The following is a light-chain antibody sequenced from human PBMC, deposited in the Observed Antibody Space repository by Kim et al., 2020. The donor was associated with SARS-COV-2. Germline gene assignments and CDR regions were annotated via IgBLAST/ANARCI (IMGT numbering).Light chain of an antibody. Sequence: DVVMTQSPLSLPVTLGQPASISCSSSQSLVHSDGYTYLNWFQQRPGQSPRRLFYKISNRDTGVPDRFSCSGSGTDFTLKISRVDAEDFVVYYCMQGTHWPRTFGQGTKLEI. J-gene: IGKJ2*01. CDR1: QSLVHSDGYTY. CDR2: KIS. CDR3: MQGTHWPRT. V-gene: IGKV2-30*02.